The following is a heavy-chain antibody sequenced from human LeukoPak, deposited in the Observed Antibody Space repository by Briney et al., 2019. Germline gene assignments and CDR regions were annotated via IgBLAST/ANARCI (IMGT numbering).Heavy chain of an antibody. Sequence: SVKVSCKASGGTFSNYAISWVRQAPGQGLEWMGGIVPLFNRPNYAQKFQGRVTITADESTSTAYMELSSLRSEDTAVYYCARDQYQLLRTRNWFDPWGQGTLVTVSS. V-gene: IGHV1-69*13. J-gene: IGHJ5*02. CDR2: IVPLFNRP. CDR1: GGTFSNYA. D-gene: IGHD2-2*01. CDR3: ARDQYQLLRTRNWFDP.